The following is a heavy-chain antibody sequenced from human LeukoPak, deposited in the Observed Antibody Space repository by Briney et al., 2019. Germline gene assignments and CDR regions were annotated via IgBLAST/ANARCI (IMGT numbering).Heavy chain of an antibody. D-gene: IGHD5-18*01. Sequence: ASVKVSCKASGYTFTSYDINWVRQATGQGLEWMGWMNPNSGNTGYAQKFQGRVTMTRNTSISTAYMELSSLRSEDTAVYYCAREIGPIQLHLWGSAFDSWGQGTLVTVSS. V-gene: IGHV1-8*01. CDR3: AREIGPIQLHLWGSAFDS. CDR1: GYTFTSYD. J-gene: IGHJ4*02. CDR2: MNPNSGNT.